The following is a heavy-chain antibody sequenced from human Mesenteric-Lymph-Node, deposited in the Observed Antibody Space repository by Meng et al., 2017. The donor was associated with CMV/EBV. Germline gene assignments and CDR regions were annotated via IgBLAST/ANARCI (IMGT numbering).Heavy chain of an antibody. CDR1: FTSYY. D-gene: IGHD6-13*01. Sequence: FTSYYMHWVRQAPGQGLEWMGGIIPIFGTANYAQKFQGRVTITTDESTSTAYMELSSLRSEDTAVYYCARVGKGSSSWYGRGWFDPWGQGTLVTVSS. J-gene: IGHJ5*02. CDR2: IIPIFGTA. CDR3: ARVGKGSSSWYGRGWFDP. V-gene: IGHV1-69*05.